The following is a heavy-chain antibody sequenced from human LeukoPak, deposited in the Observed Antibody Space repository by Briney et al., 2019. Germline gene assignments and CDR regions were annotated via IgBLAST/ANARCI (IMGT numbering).Heavy chain of an antibody. V-gene: IGHV3-53*01. D-gene: IGHD3-16*01. Sequence: GGSLRLSSAASGFTVSSNYMSWVRQAPGKGLEWVSVIYSGGSTYYADSVKGRFTISRDNSKNTLYLQMNSLRAEDTAVYYCAPRGGSGYFDYWGQGTLVTVSS. J-gene: IGHJ4*02. CDR2: IYSGGST. CDR1: GFTVSSNY. CDR3: APRGGSGYFDY.